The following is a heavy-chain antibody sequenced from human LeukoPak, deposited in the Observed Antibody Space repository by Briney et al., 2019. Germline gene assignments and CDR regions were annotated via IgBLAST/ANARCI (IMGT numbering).Heavy chain of an antibody. CDR3: ARDHILLWFGELLNWFDP. D-gene: IGHD3-10*01. J-gene: IGHJ5*02. V-gene: IGHV1-18*01. CDR1: GYTFTSYG. CDR2: ISAYNGNT. Sequence: ASVKVSCKASGYTFTSYGISWVRQAPGQGLEWMGWISAYNGNTNYAQKLQGRVTMTTDTSTSTAYMELRSLRSDDTAVYYCARDHILLWFGELLNWFDPWGQGTLVTVSS.